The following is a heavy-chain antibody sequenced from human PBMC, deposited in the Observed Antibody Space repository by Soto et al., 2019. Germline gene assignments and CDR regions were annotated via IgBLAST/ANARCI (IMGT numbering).Heavy chain of an antibody. D-gene: IGHD2-2*02. V-gene: IGHV2-5*02. CDR3: AHTVVPAAIGLY. J-gene: IGHJ4*02. CDR1: GSPLTTSGVG. Sequence: TRVKPTETLALTCTCSGSPLTTSGVGVGWIRQPPGKALEWLALIYWDDDKRYSPSLKSRLTITKDTSKNQVVLTMTNMDPVDTATYYCAHTVVPAAIGLYWGQGTLVTVSS. CDR2: IYWDDDK.